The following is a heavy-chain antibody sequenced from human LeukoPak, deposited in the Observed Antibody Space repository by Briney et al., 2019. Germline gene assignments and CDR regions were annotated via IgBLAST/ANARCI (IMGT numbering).Heavy chain of an antibody. J-gene: IGHJ3*02. D-gene: IGHD1-14*01. V-gene: IGHV4-39*07. Sequence: SETLSLTCTVSGGSISSSSYYWGWIRQPPGKGLEWIGSIYYSGSTYYNPSLKSRVTISVDTSKNQFSLKLSSVTAADTAVYYCARDWDRGAPFDIWGQGTMVTVSS. CDR1: GGSISSSSYY. CDR2: IYYSGST. CDR3: ARDWDRGAPFDI.